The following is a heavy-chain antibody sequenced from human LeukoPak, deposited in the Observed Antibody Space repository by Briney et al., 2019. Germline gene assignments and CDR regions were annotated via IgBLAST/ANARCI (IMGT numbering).Heavy chain of an antibody. J-gene: IGHJ4*02. CDR3: ARQRGDYDY. D-gene: IGHD3-10*01. V-gene: IGHV4-39*01. CDR1: GGSISSSGYY. Sequence: SETLSLTCTVSGGSISSSGYYWGWIRQPPGKGLEWIGSISYSGSTYSNPSLKSRITISVDTSKNQFSLKLSSVTAADTAVYYCARQRGDYDYWGQGTLVTVSS. CDR2: ISYSGST.